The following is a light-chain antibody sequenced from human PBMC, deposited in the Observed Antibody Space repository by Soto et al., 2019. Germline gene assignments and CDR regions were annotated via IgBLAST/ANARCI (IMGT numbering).Light chain of an antibody. CDR2: DAS. J-gene: IGKJ1*01. CDR1: QSVSSY. V-gene: IGKV3-20*01. Sequence: ERVMTQSPATLSVSPGEIATLSFRASQSVSSYLAWYQQKPGQAPRLLIYDASNRATGVPDRFSGSGSGTDFTLTISRLEPEDFAVYHCQQYGSLSWTFGQGTKVDIK. CDR3: QQYGSLSWT.